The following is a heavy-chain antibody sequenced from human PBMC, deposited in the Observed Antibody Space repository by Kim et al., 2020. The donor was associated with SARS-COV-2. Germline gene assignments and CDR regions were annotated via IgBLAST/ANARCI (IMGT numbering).Heavy chain of an antibody. J-gene: IGHJ6*03. Sequence: VKGRFHISRDNSKNTLYLQMNSLRADDTAVYFCARGRFCSSTNCYSYMDVWGKGTTVIVSS. V-gene: IGHV3-30*07. CDR3: ARGRFCSSTNCYSYMDV. D-gene: IGHD2-2*01.